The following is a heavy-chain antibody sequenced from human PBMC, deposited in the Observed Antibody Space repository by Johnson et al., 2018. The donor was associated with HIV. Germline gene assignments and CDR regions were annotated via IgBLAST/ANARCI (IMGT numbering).Heavy chain of an antibody. V-gene: IGHV3-20*04. CDR3: ARLPSGYNRDTFNI. CDR2: INWSGGST. Sequence: VQLVESGGGLVQPGRSLRLSCAASGFTFDDYAMHWVRQAPGKGLEWVSGINWSGGSTGYADSVKGRFTISRDNSKNTLYLQMKSLRPEDTAVYYCARLPSGYNRDTFNIWGQGTMVTVSS. J-gene: IGHJ3*02. D-gene: IGHD5-18*01. CDR1: GFTFDDYA.